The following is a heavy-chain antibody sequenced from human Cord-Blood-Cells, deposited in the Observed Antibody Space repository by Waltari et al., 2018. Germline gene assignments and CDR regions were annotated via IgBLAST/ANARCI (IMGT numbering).Heavy chain of an antibody. CDR1: GGSFSGYY. CDR2: INHSGST. V-gene: IGHV4-34*01. D-gene: IGHD6-6*01. J-gene: IGHJ5*02. Sequence: QVQLQQWGAGLLKPSETLSLTCAVYGGSFSGYYWSWIRQPPGKGLEWIGEINHSGSTNYNPSLKSRVTISVDTSKNQFSLKLSSVTAADTAVYYCASFEYSSSGDWFDPWGQGTLVTVSS. CDR3: ASFEYSSSGDWFDP.